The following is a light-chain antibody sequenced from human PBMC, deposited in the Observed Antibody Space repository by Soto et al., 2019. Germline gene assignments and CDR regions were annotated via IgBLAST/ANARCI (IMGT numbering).Light chain of an antibody. V-gene: IGLV2-23*01. J-gene: IGLJ2*01. CDR3: CSYAGSRTLVVVV. CDR2: EGS. CDR1: SSDVGSYNL. Sequence: QSVLTQPASVSGSPGQSITISCTGTSSDVGSYNLVSWYQQHPGKAPKLMIYEGSKRPSGVSNRFSGSKSGNTASLTISGLQAEDEADYYCCSYAGSRTLVVVVLGGGTQLTVL.